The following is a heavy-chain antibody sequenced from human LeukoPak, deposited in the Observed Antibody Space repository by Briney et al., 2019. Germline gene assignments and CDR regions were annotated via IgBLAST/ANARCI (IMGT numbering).Heavy chain of an antibody. CDR2: ISFDAGNK. V-gene: IGHV3-30*18. J-gene: IGHJ6*02. D-gene: IGHD6-13*01. CDR3: AKEYSSSRSKRGGYYYYGMDV. Sequence: GGSLRLSCAASGLTFSSSAIHWVRQAPGKGLEWVAVISFDAGNKYFAESVRGRVTVSRDNSNDTMYLQMDSLRAEDTALYYCAKEYSSSRSKRGGYYYYGMDVWGQGTTVTVSS. CDR1: GLTFSSSA.